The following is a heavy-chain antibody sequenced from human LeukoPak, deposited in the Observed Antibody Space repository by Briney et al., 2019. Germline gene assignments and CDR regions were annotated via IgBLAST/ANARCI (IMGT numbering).Heavy chain of an antibody. CDR1: AFTFSSYA. Sequence: PGGSLRPSCAASAFTFSSYAMHWVRQAPGKGLEWVAVLSKDGSNKYYADSVKGRFTISRDNSKNTLYLEMNSLRADDTAVYYCAKDKYYSSGTFFDYWGQGTLVTVSS. V-gene: IGHV3-30*18. CDR3: AKDKYYSSGTFFDY. D-gene: IGHD3-10*01. J-gene: IGHJ4*02. CDR2: LSKDGSNK.